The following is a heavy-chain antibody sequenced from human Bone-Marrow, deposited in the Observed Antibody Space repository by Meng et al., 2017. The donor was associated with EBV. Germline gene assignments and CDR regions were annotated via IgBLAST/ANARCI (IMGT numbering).Heavy chain of an antibody. D-gene: IGHD6-19*01. Sequence: GLQGPGGGQVKQSGTVVMVYCKASGGTCSSYYIRRVRQAHGQGLEWMGGIIPICGTANYAQKFQGRVTISADKSTSTAYMELSSLRSEDTAVYYCARGRSSGWYQDYYFDYWGQGTLVTVSS. CDR3: ARGRSSGWYQDYYFDY. V-gene: IGHV1-69*06. CDR1: GGTCSSYY. J-gene: IGHJ4*02. CDR2: IIPICGTA.